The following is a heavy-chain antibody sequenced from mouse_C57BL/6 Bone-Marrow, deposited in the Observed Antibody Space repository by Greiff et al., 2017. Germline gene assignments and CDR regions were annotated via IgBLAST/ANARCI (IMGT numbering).Heavy chain of an antibody. CDR1: GYTFTDYN. D-gene: IGHD2-2*01. V-gene: IGHV1-18*01. CDR3: ARDGDCGYGGRPWFGC. J-gene: IGHJ3*01. CDR2: INPNNGGT. Sequence: VQLQQSGPELVKPGASVKIPCKASGYTFTDYNMDWVKQSHGKSLEWIGDINPNNGGTIYNQKFKGKATLTVDKSSSTAYMELRSLTSEDAAVFYCARDGDCGYGGRPWFGCWGQGTLVTVSA.